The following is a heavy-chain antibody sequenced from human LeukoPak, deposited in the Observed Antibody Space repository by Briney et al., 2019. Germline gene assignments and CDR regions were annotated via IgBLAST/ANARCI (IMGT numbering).Heavy chain of an antibody. CDR2: ISTYNGHT. CDR3: ARDLIYGSGSYLFDP. Sequence: AASVKVSCKASGYTFTSFGFGWVRQAPGQGLEWMGWISTYNGHTNYAQKFQGRVTMTTDTSTSTAYMELRSLRSDDTAVYYCARDLIYGSGSYLFDPWGQGTLVTVSS. CDR1: GYTFTSFG. D-gene: IGHD3-10*01. V-gene: IGHV1-18*01. J-gene: IGHJ5*02.